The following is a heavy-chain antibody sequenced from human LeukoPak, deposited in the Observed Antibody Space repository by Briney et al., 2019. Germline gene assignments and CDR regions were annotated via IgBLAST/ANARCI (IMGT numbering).Heavy chain of an antibody. D-gene: IGHD1-26*01. CDR2: ISSSGSTI. J-gene: IGHJ4*02. V-gene: IGHV3-11*04. Sequence: GGSLRLSCAASGFTFSDYYMSWIRQAPGKGLEWVSYISSSGSTIYYADSVKGRFTISRDNSKNTLYLQMNSLTAEDTAVYYCAKDRSGSYSQGLDYWGQGTLVTVSS. CDR3: AKDRSGSYSQGLDY. CDR1: GFTFSDYY.